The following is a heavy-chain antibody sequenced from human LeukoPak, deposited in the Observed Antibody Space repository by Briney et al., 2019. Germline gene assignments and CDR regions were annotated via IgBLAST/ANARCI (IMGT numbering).Heavy chain of an antibody. CDR1: GFTVSSNY. V-gene: IGHV3-66*01. CDR3: AKDGVTPTGYSSSWYSPKYFQH. J-gene: IGHJ1*01. Sequence: PGGSLRLSCAVSGFTVSSNYMSWVRQAPGKGLEWVSVIYSGGSTYYADSVKGRFTISRDSSKNTLFLQMNSLRAEDTAVYYCAKDGVTPTGYSSSWYSPKYFQHWGQGTLVTVSS. CDR2: IYSGGST. D-gene: IGHD6-13*01.